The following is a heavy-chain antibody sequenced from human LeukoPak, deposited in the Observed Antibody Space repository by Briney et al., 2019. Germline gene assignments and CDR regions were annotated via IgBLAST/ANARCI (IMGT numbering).Heavy chain of an antibody. D-gene: IGHD2-2*01. V-gene: IGHV3-11*04. CDR1: GFTFSDSY. CDR3: ATVVPAATGDY. CDR2: ISSSGLTI. J-gene: IGHJ4*02. Sequence: GGSLRLSCAASGFTFSDSYMNWIRQAPGKGLEWISYISSSGLTIYYADSVKGRFTISRDDAKNSLYLQMNSLRAEDTAVYYCATVVPAATGDYWGQGTLVTVSS.